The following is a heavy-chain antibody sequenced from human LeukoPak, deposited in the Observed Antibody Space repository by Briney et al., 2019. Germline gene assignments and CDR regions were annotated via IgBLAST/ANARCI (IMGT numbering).Heavy chain of an antibody. Sequence: GGSLRLSCVASGFTFSSYTMHWVRQAPGKGLEWVANIKQDGSEKYYVDSVKGRFTISRDNAKNSLSLQMNTLRAEDTAVYYCARMDIGLVRDWGQGTLVTVSS. D-gene: IGHD3-10*01. CDR1: GFTFSSYT. J-gene: IGHJ4*02. V-gene: IGHV3-7*01. CDR2: IKQDGSEK. CDR3: ARMDIGLVRD.